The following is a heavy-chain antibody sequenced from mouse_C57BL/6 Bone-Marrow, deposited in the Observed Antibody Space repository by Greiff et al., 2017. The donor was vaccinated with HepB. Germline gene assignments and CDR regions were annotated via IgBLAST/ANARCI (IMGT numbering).Heavy chain of an antibody. D-gene: IGHD1-1*01. CDR3: ARENYYGSRGNY. CDR1: GFTFSSYA. CDR2: ISDGGSYT. Sequence: DVQLVESGGGLVKPGGSLKLSCAASGFTFSSYAMSWVRQTPEKRLEWVATISDGGSYTYYPDNVKGRFTISRDNAKNNLYLQMSHLKSEDTAMYYCARENYYGSRGNYWGQGTTLTVSS. V-gene: IGHV5-4*01. J-gene: IGHJ2*01.